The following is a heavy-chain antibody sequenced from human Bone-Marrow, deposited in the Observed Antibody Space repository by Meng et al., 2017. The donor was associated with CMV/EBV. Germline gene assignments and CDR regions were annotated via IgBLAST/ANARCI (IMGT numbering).Heavy chain of an antibody. D-gene: IGHD4-17*01. CDR1: GFTFDDYA. Sequence: GGSLRLSCAASGFTFDDYAMHWVRQAPGKGLEWVSGISWNSGSIGYADSVKGRFTISRDNAKNSLYLQMNSLRAEDTAVYYCARDHRDYGDYIGYYGMDVWGQGTTVTVSS. J-gene: IGHJ6*02. CDR2: ISWNSGSI. CDR3: ARDHRDYGDYIGYYGMDV. V-gene: IGHV3-9*01.